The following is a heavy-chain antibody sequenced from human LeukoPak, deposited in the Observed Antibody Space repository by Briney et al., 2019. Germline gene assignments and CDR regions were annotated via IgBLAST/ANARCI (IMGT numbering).Heavy chain of an antibody. Sequence: GGSLRLSCAGSGFTFEDYGMSWGRQAPGKGVEGVSGINWNGGSTGYADSVKGRFTISRDNAKNSLYLQMNSLRAEDTALYYCARRIWSGYYDYWGQGTLVTVSS. D-gene: IGHD3-3*01. V-gene: IGHV3-20*04. CDR1: GFTFEDYG. J-gene: IGHJ4*02. CDR2: INWNGGST. CDR3: ARRIWSGYYDY.